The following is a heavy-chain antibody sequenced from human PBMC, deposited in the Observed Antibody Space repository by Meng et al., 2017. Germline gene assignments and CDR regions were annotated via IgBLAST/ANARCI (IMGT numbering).Heavy chain of an antibody. V-gene: IGHV4-4*02. CDR1: GGFISSSNW. Sequence: VQRLEQGAGLVDASGTSSLPSVVAGGFISSSNWWIWVRQPPGKGLEWIGEIYHSGSTNYNPSLKSRVTISVDKSKNQFSLKLSSVTAADTAVYYCARDVVGAIIIARGDYWGQGTLVTVSS. CDR2: IYHSGST. D-gene: IGHD1-26*01. CDR3: ARDVVGAIIIARGDY. J-gene: IGHJ4*02.